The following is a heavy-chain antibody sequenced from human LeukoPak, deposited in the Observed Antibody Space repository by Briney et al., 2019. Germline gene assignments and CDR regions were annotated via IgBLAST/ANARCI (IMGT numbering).Heavy chain of an antibody. J-gene: IGHJ5*02. CDR1: GGSFSGYY. CDR3: ARKRGQQLNWFDP. V-gene: IGHV4-34*01. D-gene: IGHD6-13*01. Sequence: PSETLTLTCAVYGGSFSGYYWSWIRQPPGKGLEWIGEINHSGSTNYNPSLKSRVTISVDTSKNQFSLKLSSVTAADTAVYYCARKRGQQLNWFDPWGQGTLVTVSS. CDR2: INHSGST.